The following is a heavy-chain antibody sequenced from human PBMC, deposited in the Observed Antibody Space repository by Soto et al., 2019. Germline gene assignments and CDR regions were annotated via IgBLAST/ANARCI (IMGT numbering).Heavy chain of an antibody. CDR1: GFTFSSYS. V-gene: IGHV3-48*02. CDR3: AGDLAALTWFDP. CDR2: ISSSSSTI. Sequence: EVQLVESGGGLVQPGGSLRLSCAASGFTFSSYSMNWVRQAPGKGLEWVSYISSSSSTIYYADAVKGRFTIPRDNAKNSLYLQMNSLRHEDTAVYYCAGDLAALTWFDPWGQGTLVTVSS. J-gene: IGHJ5*02. D-gene: IGHD7-27*01.